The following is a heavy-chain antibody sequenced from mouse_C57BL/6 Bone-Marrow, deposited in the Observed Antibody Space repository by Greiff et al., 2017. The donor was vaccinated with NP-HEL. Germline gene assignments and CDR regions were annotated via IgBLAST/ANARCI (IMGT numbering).Heavy chain of an antibody. Sequence: VQLQQSGAELVKPGASVKISCKASGYEFSNYWMNWVKQRPGKGLEWIGQIYPGDGDTNYNGKFKDQATLTADKSSSTAYMQISRLASEDSAGYFCARGAYWGQGTLVTVSA. CDR3: ARGAY. CDR1: GYEFSNYW. V-gene: IGHV1-80*01. J-gene: IGHJ3*01. CDR2: IYPGDGDT.